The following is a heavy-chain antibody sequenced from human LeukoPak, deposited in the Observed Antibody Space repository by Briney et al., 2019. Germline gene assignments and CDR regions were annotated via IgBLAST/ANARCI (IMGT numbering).Heavy chain of an antibody. Sequence: SGPTLVSPTQTLTLTCTFSGFSFSSGGVGVGWIRQPPGWALEWLGVIYENDEKLYSSSLQNRLSITKDTSRNQVVLTMANMDPVDTATYYCAHRHRGVASDIWGQGTMVTVSS. CDR1: GFSFSSGGVG. CDR3: AHRHRGVASDI. CDR2: IYENDEK. V-gene: IGHV2-5*01. J-gene: IGHJ3*02. D-gene: IGHD2-15*01.